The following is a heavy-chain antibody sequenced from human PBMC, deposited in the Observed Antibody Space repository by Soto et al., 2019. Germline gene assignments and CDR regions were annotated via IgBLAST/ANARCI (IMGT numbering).Heavy chain of an antibody. CDR3: ANDVNGDYYYYGMAV. CDR1: GFTFSSYG. CDR2: VSYHGSNK. D-gene: IGHD4-17*01. V-gene: IGHV3-30*18. Sequence: QVQLVESGGGVVQPGRSLRLSCAASGFTFSSYGMHWVRQAPGKGLEWVAVVSYHGSNKYYADSVKGRFTISRDNSKNTLYLQMYSLRAEDTAVYYCANDVNGDYYYYGMAVWGQGTTVTVSS. J-gene: IGHJ6*02.